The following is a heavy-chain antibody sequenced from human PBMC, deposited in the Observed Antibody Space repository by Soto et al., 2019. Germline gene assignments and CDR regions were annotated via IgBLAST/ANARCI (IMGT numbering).Heavy chain of an antibody. D-gene: IGHD2-2*01. CDR1: GGTFGSYA. V-gene: IGHV1-69*01. J-gene: IGHJ6*02. CDR2: IIPITATA. CDR3: ARSQGSSTSLEIYYYYYYGMDV. Sequence: QVQLVQSGAEVKKPGSSVKVSCKASGGTFGSYAISWVRQAPGQGLEWMGGIIPITATANYAQKFQGRVTITADESTSTASMTLSSLRSEDTAVYYCARSQGSSTSLEIYYYYYYGMDVSCQGNKVTVSS.